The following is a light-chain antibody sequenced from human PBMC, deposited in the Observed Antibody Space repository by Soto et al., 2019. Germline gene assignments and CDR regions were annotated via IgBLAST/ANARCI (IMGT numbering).Light chain of an antibody. V-gene: IGLV2-14*03. CDR1: SSDVGGYKY. CDR3: SSYSGSSTLV. J-gene: IGLJ2*01. Sequence: QSALTQPASVSGSPGQSITISCTGTSSDVGGYKYVSWYQHHPGQAPKLMIYDGTNRPSGISNRFSGSKSGNTASLTISGLQAEDEADYYCSSYSGSSTLVFGGGTKLTVL. CDR2: DGT.